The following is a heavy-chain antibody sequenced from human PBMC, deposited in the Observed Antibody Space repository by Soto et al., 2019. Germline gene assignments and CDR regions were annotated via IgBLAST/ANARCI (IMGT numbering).Heavy chain of an antibody. CDR1: Y. V-gene: IGHV4-30-4*08. J-gene: IGHJ3*02. D-gene: IGHD3-3*01. Sequence: YWIGWVRQMPGKGLEWIGYIYYSGSTYYNPSLKSRVTISVDTSKNQFSLKLSSVTAADTAVYYCARGRQNYDFWSGYPGAFDIWGQGTMVTVSS. CDR3: ARGRQNYDFWSGYPGAFDI. CDR2: IYYSGST.